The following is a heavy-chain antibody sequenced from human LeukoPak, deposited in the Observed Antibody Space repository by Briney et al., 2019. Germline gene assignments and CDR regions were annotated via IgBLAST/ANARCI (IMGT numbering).Heavy chain of an antibody. Sequence: GSLRLSCAASGFTFSSYAMHWVRQAPGKGLEWVGLISYDGSKKYYVDSVKGRFTISRDNSKNTLYLQMNSLRAEDTAVYYCARGEYSRSSAYFQHWGQGTLVTVSS. CDR2: ISYDGSKK. CDR1: GFTFSSYA. V-gene: IGHV3-30-3*01. J-gene: IGHJ1*01. D-gene: IGHD6-6*01. CDR3: ARGEYSRSSAYFQH.